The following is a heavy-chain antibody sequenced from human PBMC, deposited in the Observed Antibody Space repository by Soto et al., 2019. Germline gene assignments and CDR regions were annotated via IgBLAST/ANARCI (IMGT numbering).Heavy chain of an antibody. CDR1: GFRFSIYS. Sequence: EVQLVESGGGLVQPGGSLRLSCAASGFRFSIYSMNWVRQAPGKGLEWSAHITSDTKTIKYADSVKGRFTISRDNDKNLVYLQMNSLRDEDTAVYYCARSVEGHFDYWGQGTVVTVST. CDR3: ARSVEGHFDY. J-gene: IGHJ4*02. CDR2: ITSDTKTI. V-gene: IGHV3-48*02. D-gene: IGHD6-19*01.